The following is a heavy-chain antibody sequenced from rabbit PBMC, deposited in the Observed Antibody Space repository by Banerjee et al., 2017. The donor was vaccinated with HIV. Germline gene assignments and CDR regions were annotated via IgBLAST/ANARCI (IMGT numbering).Heavy chain of an antibody. Sequence: QSLEESGGDLVKPEGSLTLTCTASGFSFSVGYYMSWVRQAPGKGLEWIACIDGGSSDFAYYANWAKGRFTISKTSSTTVTLQMTSLTAADTATYFCVRAAGYGGYGFATGFDLWGPGTLVTVS. V-gene: IGHV1S40*01. CDR1: GFSFSVGYY. J-gene: IGHJ4*01. D-gene: IGHD6-1*01. CDR2: IDGGSSDFA. CDR3: VRAAGYGGYGFATGFDL.